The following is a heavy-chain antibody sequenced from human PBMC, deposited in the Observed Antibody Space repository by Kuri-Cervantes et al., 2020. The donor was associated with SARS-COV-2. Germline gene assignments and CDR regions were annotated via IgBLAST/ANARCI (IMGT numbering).Heavy chain of an antibody. CDR3: ARETVAGTGDWFDP. Sequence: ESLKISCTVSGGSISSYYWSWIRQPPGKGLEWIGYIYYSGSTNYNPSLKSRVTISVDTSKNQFSLKLSSVTAADTAVYYCARETVAGTGDWFDPWGQGTLVTVSS. V-gene: IGHV4-59*12. J-gene: IGHJ5*02. CDR2: IYYSGST. D-gene: IGHD6-19*01. CDR1: GGSISSYY.